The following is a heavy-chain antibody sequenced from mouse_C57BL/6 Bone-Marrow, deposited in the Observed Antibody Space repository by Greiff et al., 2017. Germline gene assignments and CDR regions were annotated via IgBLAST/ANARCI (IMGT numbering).Heavy chain of an antibody. CDR1: GYTFTSYW. CDR2: IDTSDSYT. Sequence: VQLQQPGAELVMPGASVKLSCKASGYTFTSYWMHWVKQRPGQGLEWIGEIDTSDSYTNYNQKFKGKSTLTVDKSSSTADMQLSSLTSEDSAVYYCARQGVTTDFDYWGQGTTLTVSS. J-gene: IGHJ2*01. D-gene: IGHD2-2*01. V-gene: IGHV1-69*01. CDR3: ARQGVTTDFDY.